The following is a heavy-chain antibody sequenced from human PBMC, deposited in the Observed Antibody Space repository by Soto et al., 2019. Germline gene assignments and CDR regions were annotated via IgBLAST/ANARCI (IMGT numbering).Heavy chain of an antibody. V-gene: IGHV3-23*01. J-gene: IGHJ5*02. CDR2: ISYNGGGT. D-gene: IGHD3-22*01. CDR1: GFTFSKYA. Sequence: PGGSLRLSCAASGFTFSKYAMTWARQAPGKGLEWVSAISYNGGGTYYVDSVKGRFTVSRDNSKNTLYLQMHSLRAEDTAVYYCAKDREPNDSSGYYSILTDPWGKGTLVTVSS. CDR3: AKDREPNDSSGYYSILTDP.